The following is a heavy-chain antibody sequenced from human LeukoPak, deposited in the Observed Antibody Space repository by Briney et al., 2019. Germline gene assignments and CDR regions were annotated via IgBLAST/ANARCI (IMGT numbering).Heavy chain of an antibody. D-gene: IGHD6-19*01. CDR3: ARLAGGWFDY. J-gene: IGHJ4*02. CDR2: IIPILGIA. Sequence: SVKVSCKASGGTCSSYAISWVRRAPGQGREWMGRIIPILGIANYAQKFQGRVTITADKSTSTAYMELSSLRSAETAVYYCARLAGGWFDYWGQGTLVTVSS. V-gene: IGHV1-69*04. CDR1: GGTCSSYA.